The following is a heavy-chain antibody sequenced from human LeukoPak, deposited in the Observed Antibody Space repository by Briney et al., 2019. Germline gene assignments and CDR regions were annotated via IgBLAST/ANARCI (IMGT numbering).Heavy chain of an antibody. CDR1: GGSISSGNYY. D-gene: IGHD1-26*01. Sequence: PSQTLSLTCTISGGSISSGNYYWSWIRQPAGKGLEWIGRIYTSGSTNYNPSLKSRVTISVDTSKNQFSLKLSSVTAADTAVYYCARDGIAYYMDVWGKGTTVTVSS. J-gene: IGHJ6*03. CDR3: ARDGIAYYMDV. CDR2: IYTSGST. V-gene: IGHV4-61*02.